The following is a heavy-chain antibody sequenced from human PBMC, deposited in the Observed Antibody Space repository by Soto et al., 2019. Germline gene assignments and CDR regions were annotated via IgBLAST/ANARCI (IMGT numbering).Heavy chain of an antibody. V-gene: IGHV6-1*01. CDR2: TYYRSKWYN. D-gene: IGHD2-2*01. CDR3: ARHGVWGSYCSSTSCSNYYYYGMDV. CDR1: GDSVSSNSAA. J-gene: IGHJ6*02. Sequence: SQTLSLTCAISGDSVSSNSAAWYWIRQSPSRGLEWLGRTYYRSKWYNDYAVSVKSRITINPDTSKNQFSLQLNSVTPEDTAVYYCARHGVWGSYCSSTSCSNYYYYGMDVWGQGTTVTVSS.